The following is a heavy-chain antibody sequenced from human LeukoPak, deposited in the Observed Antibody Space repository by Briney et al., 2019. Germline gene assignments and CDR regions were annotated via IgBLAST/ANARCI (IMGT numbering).Heavy chain of an antibody. D-gene: IGHD1-26*01. V-gene: IGHV4-59*01. CDR1: GGSISSYY. Sequence: KASETLSLTCTVSGGSISSYYWSWIRQPPGKGLEWIGYIYYSGSTNYNPSLKSRVTISVDTSKNQFSLKLSSVTAADTAVYYCARDPGKVGAFDIWGQGTMVTVSS. J-gene: IGHJ3*02. CDR3: ARDPGKVGAFDI. CDR2: IYYSGST.